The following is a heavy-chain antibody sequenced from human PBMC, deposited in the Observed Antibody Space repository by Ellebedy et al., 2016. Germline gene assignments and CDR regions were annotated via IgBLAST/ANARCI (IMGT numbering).Heavy chain of an antibody. CDR2: LYYSGSA. V-gene: IGHV4-61*01. J-gene: IGHJ5*02. D-gene: IGHD6-6*01. CDR1: GGSISSSSYY. CDR3: ATVGSSFYNWFDP. Sequence: SETLSLTXTVSGGSISSSSYYWTWIRQPPERGLEWLGYLYYSGSANYNPSLKSRVSISVDTSKNQFSLTLNSVTAADTAVYYCATVGSSFYNWFDPWGQGILVTVSS.